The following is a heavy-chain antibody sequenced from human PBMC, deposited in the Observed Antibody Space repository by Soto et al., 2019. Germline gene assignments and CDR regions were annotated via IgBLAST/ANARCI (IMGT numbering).Heavy chain of an antibody. CDR1: GFTFSSYD. V-gene: IGHV3-13*01. CDR2: IGTAGDT. CDR3: ARGPHYDFWSGYFHLYYYYYMDV. J-gene: IGHJ6*03. D-gene: IGHD3-3*01. Sequence: GGFLRLSCAASGFTFSSYDMHWVRQATGKGLEWVSAIGTAGDTYYPGSVKGRFTISRENAKNSLYLQMNSLRAGDTAVYYCARGPHYDFWSGYFHLYYYYYMDVWGKGTTVTVSS.